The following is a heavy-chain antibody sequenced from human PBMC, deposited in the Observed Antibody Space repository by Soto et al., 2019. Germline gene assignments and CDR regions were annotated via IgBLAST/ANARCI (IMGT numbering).Heavy chain of an antibody. J-gene: IGHJ6*02. CDR3: ARIKLVDCFFFNVHLYDLYV. Sequence: PGGSLRLSCVASGFSLSAYAVNWVRQAPGKGLEWVSFISSDSRTIHYADSVEGRFTVSRDNARNSVSLQMDSLRDEDAAVYYCARIKLVDCFFFNVHLYDLYVRAQGTPVLVSS. CDR2: ISSDSRTI. CDR1: GFSLSAYA. V-gene: IGHV3-48*02. D-gene: IGHD2-15*01.